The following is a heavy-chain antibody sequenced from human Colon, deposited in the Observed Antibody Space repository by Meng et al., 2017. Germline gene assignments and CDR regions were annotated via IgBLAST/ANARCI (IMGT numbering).Heavy chain of an antibody. J-gene: IGHJ4*02. CDR1: GFPFNSYA. CDR3: TSDDRLDSSGYFVD. D-gene: IGHD3-22*01. CDR2: IPYDGTNK. Sequence: GESLKISCAASGFPFNSYAMHWVRQAPGKGLEWLAVIPYDGTNKYYADSVKGRFTISRDNSENTLFLQMNSLRTEDTTVYYCTSDDRLDSSGYFVDWGQGTLVTVSS. V-gene: IGHV3-30*04.